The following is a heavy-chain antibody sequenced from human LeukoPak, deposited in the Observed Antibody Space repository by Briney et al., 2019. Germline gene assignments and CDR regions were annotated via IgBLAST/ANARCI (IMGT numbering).Heavy chain of an antibody. J-gene: IGHJ4*02. V-gene: IGHV3-48*04. CDR1: GFTFSSYT. CDR2: INTGSSTI. Sequence: GGSLRLSCAASGFTFSSYTMNRVRQAPGRGLEWGSYINTGSSTIYYADSVKGRFTTSRDNAKNSLFLQMNSLRAEDTAVYYCARLPAYCSRTSCYYDYWGQGTLVTVSS. CDR3: ARLPAYCSRTSCYYDY. D-gene: IGHD2-2*01.